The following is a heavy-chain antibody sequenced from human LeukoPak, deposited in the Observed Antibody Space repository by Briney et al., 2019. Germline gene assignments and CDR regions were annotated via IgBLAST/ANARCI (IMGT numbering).Heavy chain of an antibody. V-gene: IGHV4-39*07. CDR2: IYYSGNT. Sequence: SETLSLTCTVSGGSISSSSYYWGWIRQPPGKGLEWIGSIYYSGNTYYNPSLKSRVTISVDMSKNQFSLKLSSVTAADTAVYYCARAGGSYAFDIWGQGTMVTVSS. J-gene: IGHJ3*02. D-gene: IGHD1-26*01. CDR1: GGSISSSSYY. CDR3: ARAGGSYAFDI.